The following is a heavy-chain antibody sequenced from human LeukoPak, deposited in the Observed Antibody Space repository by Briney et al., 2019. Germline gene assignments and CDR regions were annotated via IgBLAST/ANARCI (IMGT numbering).Heavy chain of an antibody. CDR3: ARAVGAYCGGDCYSGRTYYYYGMDV. CDR1: GYTFTSYG. Sequence: ASVKVSCKASGYTFTSYGISWVRQAPGQGLEWMGWISAYNGNTNYAQKLQGRVTMTTDTSTSTAYMELRSLRSDDTAVYYCARAVGAYCGGDCYSGRTYYYYGMDVWGQGTTVTVSS. V-gene: IGHV1-18*01. D-gene: IGHD2-21*02. CDR2: ISAYNGNT. J-gene: IGHJ6*02.